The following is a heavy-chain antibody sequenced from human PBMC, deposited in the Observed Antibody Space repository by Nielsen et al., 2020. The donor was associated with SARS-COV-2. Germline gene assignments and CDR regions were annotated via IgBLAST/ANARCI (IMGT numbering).Heavy chain of an antibody. CDR3: ARGGIAVVPAAMFRGDDAFDI. CDR2: IYYSGSV. J-gene: IGHJ3*02. V-gene: IGHV4-39*02. Sequence: SETLSLTCTVSGGSLSSRNYYWGWIRQPPGKGLEWIGTIYYSGSVSYNPSLRSRVTISVDTSKKHFSLKLTSVTAADTAVYFCARGGIAVVPAAMFRGDDAFDIWGQGTRV. D-gene: IGHD2-2*01. CDR1: GGSLSSRNYY.